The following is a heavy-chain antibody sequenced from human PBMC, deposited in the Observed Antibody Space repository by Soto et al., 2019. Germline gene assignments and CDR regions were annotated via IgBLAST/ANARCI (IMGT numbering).Heavy chain of an antibody. CDR3: AKGRGGSGSLTPRVDF. V-gene: IGHV3-23*01. Sequence: EVQLLESGGGLVQPGGSLRLSCAASGFTFNNYAMTWVRQAPGKGLEWVSAISGGGYTTSNADSGEGRFTVSRDGSKNTLYLQMSSLRAEDTALYYCAKGRGGSGSLTPRVDFWGQGTLVTVSS. J-gene: IGHJ4*02. D-gene: IGHD3-10*01. CDR1: GFTFNNYA. CDR2: ISGGGYTT.